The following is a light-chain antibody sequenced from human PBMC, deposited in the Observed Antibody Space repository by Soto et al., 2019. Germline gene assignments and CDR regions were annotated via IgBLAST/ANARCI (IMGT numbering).Light chain of an antibody. CDR3: SSYAGSNNFVL. Sequence: QSVLTQPPSASGPPGQSVTISCTGASSDVGTYNYVSWFQQHPGKAPKLMIYEVSKRPSGVPDRFSGSKSGNTASLTVSGLQAEDDADYYCSSYAGSNNFVLFGGGTQLTVL. V-gene: IGLV2-8*01. CDR2: EVS. J-gene: IGLJ2*01. CDR1: SSDVGTYNY.